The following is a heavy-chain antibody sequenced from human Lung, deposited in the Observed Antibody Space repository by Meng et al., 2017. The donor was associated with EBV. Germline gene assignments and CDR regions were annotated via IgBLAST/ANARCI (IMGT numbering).Heavy chain of an antibody. CDR1: GGSISSSNW. Sequence: QVHLQGAGPGLVKPSGPLSLTCAVSGGSISSSNWWSWVRQTPGKGLEWIGEIYHSGSTNYNPSLKSRITISVDESKNQFSLRLKSVTAADTAVYYCANRREVRPYYFDSWGQGTLVTVSS. J-gene: IGHJ4*02. V-gene: IGHV4-4*02. CDR2: IYHSGST. CDR3: ANRREVRPYYFDS. D-gene: IGHD1-26*01.